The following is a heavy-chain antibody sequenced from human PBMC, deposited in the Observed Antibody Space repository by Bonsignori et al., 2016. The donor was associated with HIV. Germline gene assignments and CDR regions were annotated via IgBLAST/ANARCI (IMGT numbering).Heavy chain of an antibody. J-gene: IGHJ6*03. V-gene: IGHV3-48*03. CDR2: IGDGGSPI. D-gene: IGHD3-3*01. Sequence: VRQAPGKGLEWIGYIGDGGSPIFYADSVRGRFSISTDDAKNSLYLHLNSLRAEDTGIYFCARDKTCHFGVLYYYNYMDVWGNGTTVTVSS. CDR3: ARDKTCHFGVLYYYNYMDV.